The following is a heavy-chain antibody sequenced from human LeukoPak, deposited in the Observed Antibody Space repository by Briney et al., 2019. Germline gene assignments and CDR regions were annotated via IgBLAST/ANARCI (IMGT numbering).Heavy chain of an antibody. CDR3: ATDITWPAP. Sequence: GGALILPCSASGCTFSSFWMYCGRQPPGKGLVGVSHIKNDGSSTTYSASAKSRFTTSRNNANNNSYLLMNNRRTDDTVVYYCATDITWPAPWGQGTLVTVYS. V-gene: IGHV3-74*01. D-gene: IGHD3-10*01. J-gene: IGHJ5*02. CDR2: IKNDGSST. CDR1: GCTFSSFW.